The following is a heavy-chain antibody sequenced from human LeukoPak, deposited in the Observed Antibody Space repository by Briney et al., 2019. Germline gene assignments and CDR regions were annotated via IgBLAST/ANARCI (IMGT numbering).Heavy chain of an antibody. Sequence: PGGSLRLSCAASGFTFSSYAMSWVRQAPGKGLEWVSAISGSGGSTYYADSVKGRFTISRDNSKNTLYLQMNSLRAEDTAVYYCAKDRGRGSSGFPDTFDYWGQGTLVTVSS. D-gene: IGHD3-22*01. J-gene: IGHJ4*02. CDR3: AKDRGRGSSGFPDTFDY. V-gene: IGHV3-23*01. CDR2: ISGSGGST. CDR1: GFTFSSYA.